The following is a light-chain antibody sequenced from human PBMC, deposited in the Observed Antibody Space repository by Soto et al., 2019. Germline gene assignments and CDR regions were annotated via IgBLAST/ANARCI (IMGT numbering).Light chain of an antibody. CDR1: QTISSW. V-gene: IGKV1-5*03. CDR2: KAS. Sequence: DIQMTQSPSPLSGSVGDRVTITCRASQTISSWLAWYQQKPGKAPKLMIYKASTLKSGVPSRFSGSGSGAEFTLTISSLQPDDFATYYCQHYNSYSEAFRQGTKVDIK. CDR3: QHYNSYSEA. J-gene: IGKJ1*01.